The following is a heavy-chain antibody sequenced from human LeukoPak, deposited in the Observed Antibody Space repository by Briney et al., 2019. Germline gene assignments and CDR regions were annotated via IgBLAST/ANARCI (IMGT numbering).Heavy chain of an antibody. D-gene: IGHD3-22*01. CDR2: ISGSGGST. CDR1: GFTFSSYA. Sequence: GGSLRLSCAASGFTFSSYAMSWVRQAPGKGLEWVSAISGSGGSTYYADSVKGRFTISRDNSKNTLHLQMNSLRAEDTAVYYCAKDAKPYYYDSSGYYYAGAFDIWGQGTMVTVSS. V-gene: IGHV3-23*01. CDR3: AKDAKPYYYDSSGYYYAGAFDI. J-gene: IGHJ3*02.